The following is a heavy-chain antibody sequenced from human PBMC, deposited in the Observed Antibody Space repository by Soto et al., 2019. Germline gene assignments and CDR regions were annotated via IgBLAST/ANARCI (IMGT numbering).Heavy chain of an antibody. D-gene: IGHD3-10*01. CDR2: IIPIFGTP. Sequence: QVQLVQSGAEVKKPGSSVKVSCKASGGIFSTYAISWLRQAPGQGLEWMGGIIPIFGTPNYAQRFQGRVTITADESTTTYYTELSRLKSEDTAVYYCARDRDDYGSGNYYNRIDFWGQGTLVTVSS. CDR3: ARDRDDYGSGNYYNRIDF. CDR1: GGIFSTYA. V-gene: IGHV1-69*01. J-gene: IGHJ4*02.